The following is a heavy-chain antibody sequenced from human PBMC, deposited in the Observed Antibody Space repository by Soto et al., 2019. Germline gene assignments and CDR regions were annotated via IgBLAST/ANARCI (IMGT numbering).Heavy chain of an antibody. J-gene: IGHJ4*02. CDR2: INQDGTEK. Sequence: EVELVESGGGLVQPGGSLRLSCAASGFTFSSFWMTWVRQAPGKGLECVANINQDGTEKYYVDSVKGRFTISRDNAKNSLYLQMNGLRGEDTAVYYCAGEGIGEFGYWGQGTLVTVSS. CDR3: AGEGIGEFGY. V-gene: IGHV3-7*01. CDR1: GFTFSSFW. D-gene: IGHD3-10*01.